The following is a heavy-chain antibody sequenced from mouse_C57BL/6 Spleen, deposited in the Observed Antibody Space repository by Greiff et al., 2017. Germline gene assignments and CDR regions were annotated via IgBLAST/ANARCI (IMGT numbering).Heavy chain of an antibody. CDR1: GYTFTSYW. V-gene: IGHV1-52*01. Sequence: QVQLQQPGAELVRPGSSVKLSCKASGYTFTSYWMHWVKQRPIQGLEWIGNIDPSDSETHYNQKFKDKATLTVDKSSSTAYMQLSSLTSEDSAVYYCARSDGNYGYWYFDVWGTGTTVTVSS. CDR2: IDPSDSET. CDR3: ARSDGNYGYWYFDV. D-gene: IGHD2-1*01. J-gene: IGHJ1*03.